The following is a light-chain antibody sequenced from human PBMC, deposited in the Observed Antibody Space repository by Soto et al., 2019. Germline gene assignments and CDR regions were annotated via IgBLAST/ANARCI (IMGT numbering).Light chain of an antibody. V-gene: IGLV2-14*01. CDR2: EVS. CDR1: SSDVGAYNY. Sequence: QSALTQPASVSGSPGQSITISCTGSSSDVGAYNYVSWYQQHPGKAPKLMIHEVSNRPSGVSNRFSGSKSGNTASLTISGLQAEDEADYYCSSFTSSGTPWVFGGGTKLTVL. J-gene: IGLJ3*02. CDR3: SSFTSSGTPWV.